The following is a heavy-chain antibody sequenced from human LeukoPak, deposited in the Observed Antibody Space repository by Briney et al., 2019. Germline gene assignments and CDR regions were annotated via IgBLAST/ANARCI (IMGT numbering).Heavy chain of an antibody. J-gene: IGHJ4*02. CDR3: AWDPYDSSWGLCYFDY. CDR1: GFTFSSYW. Sequence: PGGSLRLSCAASGFTFSSYWMSWVRQAPGKGLEGVANIKQDGSDKYYVDSVKGRFTISRDNAKNSLYLQMNSLRAEDTAVYYCAWDPYDSSWGLCYFDYWGQGNLVTVSS. V-gene: IGHV3-7*04. D-gene: IGHD3-22*01. CDR2: IKQDGSDK.